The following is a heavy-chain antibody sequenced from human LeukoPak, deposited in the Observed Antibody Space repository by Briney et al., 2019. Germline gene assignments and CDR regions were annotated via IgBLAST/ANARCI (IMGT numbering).Heavy chain of an antibody. J-gene: IGHJ4*02. CDR2: IYHSGST. V-gene: IGHV4-30-2*05. CDR1: GGSISSGGYY. CDR3: ARHHGIVMADHYLDY. Sequence: PSQTLSLTCTVSGGSISSGGYYWSWIRQPPGKGLEWIGYIYHSGSTYYNPSLKSRVTISVDTSKNQFSLKLSSVTAADTAVYYCARHHGIVMADHYLDYWGQGTLVTVSS. D-gene: IGHD3-22*01.